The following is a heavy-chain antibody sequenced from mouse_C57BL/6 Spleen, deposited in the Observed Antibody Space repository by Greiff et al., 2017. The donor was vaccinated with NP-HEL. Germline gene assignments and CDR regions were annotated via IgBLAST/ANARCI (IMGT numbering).Heavy chain of an antibody. CDR2: FHPYNDDT. J-gene: IGHJ1*03. D-gene: IGHD1-1*01. CDR3: ARGTVVARGYFDV. CDR1: GYTFTTYP. Sequence: QVHVKQSGAELVKPGASVKMSCKASGYTFTTYPIEWMKQNHGKSLEWIGNFHPYNDDTKYNEKFKGKATLTVEKSSSTVYLELSRLTSDDSAVYYCARGTVVARGYFDVWGTGTTVTVSS. V-gene: IGHV1-47*01.